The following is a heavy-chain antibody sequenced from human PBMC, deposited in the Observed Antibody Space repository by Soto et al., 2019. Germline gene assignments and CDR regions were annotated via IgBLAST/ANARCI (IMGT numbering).Heavy chain of an antibody. CDR2: IYYSGNT. J-gene: IGHJ4*02. V-gene: IGHV4-59*01. CDR1: GGPISSYY. CDR3: ARENQYYFDF. Sequence: SETLSLTCTVSGGPISSYYWTWIRQPPGKGLGWIGFIYYSGNTNYNLSLKSRVTISVDTSKSQFSLKLSSVTAADTAVYYCARENQYYFDFWGQGTLVTVSS.